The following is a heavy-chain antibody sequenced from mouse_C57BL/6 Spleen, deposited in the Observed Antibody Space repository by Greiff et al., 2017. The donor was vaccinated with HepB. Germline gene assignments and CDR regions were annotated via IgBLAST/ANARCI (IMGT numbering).Heavy chain of an antibody. CDR3: AREDYYGSSNYYAMDY. D-gene: IGHD1-1*01. CDR2: INPSNGGT. J-gene: IGHJ4*01. V-gene: IGHV1-53*01. CDR1: GYTFTSYW. Sequence: QVQLKQPGTELVKPGASVKLSCKASGYTFTSYWMHWVKQRPGQGLEWIGNINPSNGGTNYNEKFKSKATLTVDKSSSTAYMQLSGLTSEDCGVYYCAREDYYGSSNYYAMDYWGQGTSVTV.